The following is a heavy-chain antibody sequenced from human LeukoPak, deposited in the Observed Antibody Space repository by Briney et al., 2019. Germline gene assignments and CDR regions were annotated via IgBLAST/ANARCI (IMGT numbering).Heavy chain of an antibody. J-gene: IGHJ4*02. CDR1: GFTFSDYY. Sequence: GGSLRLSCAASGFTFSDYYMNWIRQAPGKGLEWVSYMSSSSRYTNYADSVKGRFTISRDNSKNTLFVQMDSLRGEDTAVYYCARDRGGSGWYYLDYWGQGTLVTVSS. D-gene: IGHD6-19*01. V-gene: IGHV3-11*06. CDR2: MSSSSRYT. CDR3: ARDRGGSGWYYLDY.